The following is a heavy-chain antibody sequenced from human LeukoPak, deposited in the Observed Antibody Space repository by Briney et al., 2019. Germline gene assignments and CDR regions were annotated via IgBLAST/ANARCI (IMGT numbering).Heavy chain of an antibody. V-gene: IGHV3-21*01. CDR2: ISSSSSYI. D-gene: IGHD6-19*01. Sequence: GGSLRLSCAASGFTFSSYSMNWVRQAPGKGLEWVSSISSSSSYIYYADSVKGRFTISRDNAKRSLYLQMNSLRVEDTAVYYCARGTYTSGWDWGQGTLVTVSS. CDR3: ARGTYTSGWD. J-gene: IGHJ4*02. CDR1: GFTFSSYS.